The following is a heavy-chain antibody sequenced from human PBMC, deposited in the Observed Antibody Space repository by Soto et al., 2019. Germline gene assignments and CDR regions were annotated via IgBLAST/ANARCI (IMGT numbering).Heavy chain of an antibody. CDR2: INQDGRET. D-gene: IGHD3-3*02. J-gene: IGHJ4*01. Sequence: PGGSLRLSCAVSGFTFSSIWVGWVRLTPGKGLEWVANINQDGRETAYVDSVKGRFIISRDNAKSSFYLQMNSLRAEDTAVYYCVRNAFWGHGTLVTVSS. CDR1: GFTFSSIW. V-gene: IGHV3-7*02. CDR3: VRNAF.